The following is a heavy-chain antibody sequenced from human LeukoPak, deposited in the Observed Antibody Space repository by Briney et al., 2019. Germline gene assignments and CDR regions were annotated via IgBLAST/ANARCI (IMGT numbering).Heavy chain of an antibody. D-gene: IGHD2-15*01. CDR2: IYYSGST. Sequence: SETLSLTCTVSSGSINTYYWSWIRQPPGKGLEWIGYIYYSGSTNYNPSLESRVTISVDTSKNQFSLKLSSVTAADTAVYYCARDSCRGGSCYSRNWFDPWGQGTLVTVSS. CDR3: ARDSCRGGSCYSRNWFDP. J-gene: IGHJ5*02. CDR1: SGSINTYY. V-gene: IGHV4-59*12.